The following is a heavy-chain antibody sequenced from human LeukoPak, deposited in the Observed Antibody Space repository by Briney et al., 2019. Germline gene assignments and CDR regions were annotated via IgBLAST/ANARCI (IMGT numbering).Heavy chain of an antibody. CDR2: IYHSGRT. CDR1: GGSISSNNW. J-gene: IGHJ4*02. D-gene: IGHD2-2*01. CDR3: AREADGAMGPNFDY. V-gene: IGHV4-4*02. Sequence: SGTLSLTCAVSGGSISSNNWWPWVRPPPGKGLEWIGEIYHSGRTNYNPSLKSRVTISVDKSKNQFSLKLSSVTAAATAVYYCAREADGAMGPNFDYWGQGTLVTVSS.